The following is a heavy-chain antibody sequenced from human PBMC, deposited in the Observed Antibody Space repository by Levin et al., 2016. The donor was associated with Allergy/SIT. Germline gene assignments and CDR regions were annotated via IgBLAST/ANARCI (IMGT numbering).Heavy chain of an antibody. CDR2: ISSSSSTM. J-gene: IGHJ4*02. V-gene: IGHV3-48*01. CDR1: GFTFRSYS. Sequence: GESLKISCAASGFTFRSYSMNWVRQAPGKGLEWVSYISSSSSTMYYVDSVKGRFTISRDNAKNSLYLQMNSLRAEDTAVYYCARDRGDGYNPDYWGQGTLVTVSS. CDR3: ARDRGDGYNPDY. D-gene: IGHD5-24*01.